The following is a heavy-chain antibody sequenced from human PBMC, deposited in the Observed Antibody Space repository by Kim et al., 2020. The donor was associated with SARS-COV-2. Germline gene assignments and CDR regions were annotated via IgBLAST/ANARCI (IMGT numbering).Heavy chain of an antibody. Sequence: ASVKVSCKASGYTFTSYAMNWVRQAPGQGLEWMGWSNTNTGNPTYAQGFTGRFVFSLDTSVSTAYLQISSLKAEDTAVYYCAREGPNKDSSSPLFDPWGQGTLVTVSS. CDR1: GYTFTSYA. V-gene: IGHV7-4-1*02. J-gene: IGHJ5*02. CDR3: AREGPNKDSSSPLFDP. CDR2: SNTNTGNP. D-gene: IGHD6-6*01.